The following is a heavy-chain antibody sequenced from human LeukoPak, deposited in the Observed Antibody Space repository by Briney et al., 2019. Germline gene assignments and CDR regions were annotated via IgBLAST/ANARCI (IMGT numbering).Heavy chain of an antibody. CDR1: GYSFTSYW. D-gene: IGHD2-21*02. CDR3: ARLGDWTDY. V-gene: IGHV5-51*01. J-gene: IGHJ4*02. Sequence: GESLKISCKGSGYSFTSYWIGWVRQMPGKCLEWMGIIYPGDSDTKYSPSFEGQVTISVDKSITTTYLQWSSLTASDTAIYYCARLGDWTDYWGQGTLVTVSS. CDR2: IYPGDSDT.